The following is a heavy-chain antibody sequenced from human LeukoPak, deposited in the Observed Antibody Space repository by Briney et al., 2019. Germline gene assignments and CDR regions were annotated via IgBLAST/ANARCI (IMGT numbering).Heavy chain of an antibody. CDR1: GGSISSYY. CDR3: ARAIYYYYSYMDV. CDR2: IYYSGST. Sequence: PSETLSLTCTVSGGSISSYYWSWIRQPPGKGLEWVGYIYYSGSTNYNPSLKSRVTISVDTSKNQFSLKLSSVTAADTAVYYCARAIYYYYSYMDVWGKGTTVTVSS. J-gene: IGHJ6*03. V-gene: IGHV4-59*01.